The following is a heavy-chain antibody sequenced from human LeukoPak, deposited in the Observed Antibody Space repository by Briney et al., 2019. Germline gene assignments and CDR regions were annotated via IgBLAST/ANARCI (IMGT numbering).Heavy chain of an antibody. J-gene: IGHJ4*02. V-gene: IGHV3-9*01. CDR1: GFTFSSYA. CDR2: ISWDSGTI. CDR3: AKDYASGWLNLYFDY. D-gene: IGHD6-19*01. Sequence: PGGSLRLSCAASGFTFSSYAMHWVRQAPGKGLEWVSGISWDSGTIGYADSVKGRFTISRDNAKNSLYLQMNSLRAEDTALYYCAKDYASGWLNLYFDYWGQGTLVTVSS.